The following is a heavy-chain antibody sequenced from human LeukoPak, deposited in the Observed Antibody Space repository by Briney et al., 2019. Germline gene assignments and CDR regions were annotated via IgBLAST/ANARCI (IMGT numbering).Heavy chain of an antibody. D-gene: IGHD3-10*01. Sequence: PSETLSLTCTVSGYSISSGYYWGWIRQPPGKGLEWIGSIYYSGSTYYNPSLKSRVTISVDTSKNQFSLKLSSVTAADTAVYYCARGSVDLDYWGQGTLVTVSS. V-gene: IGHV4-38-2*02. CDR2: IYYSGST. J-gene: IGHJ4*02. CDR1: GYSISSGYY. CDR3: ARGSVDLDY.